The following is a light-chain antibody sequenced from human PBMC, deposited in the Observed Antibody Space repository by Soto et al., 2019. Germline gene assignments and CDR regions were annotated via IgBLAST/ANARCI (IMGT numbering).Light chain of an antibody. J-gene: IGKJ5*01. CDR2: DAS. CDR3: QQRSNWPPIT. Sequence: EIVLTQSPGTLSLSPGERATLSCRAIQSVSSSYLAWYQQKPGQAPRLLIYDASNRATGIPARFSGSGSGTDFTLTISSLGPEDFAVYYCQQRSNWPPITFGQGTRLEIK. V-gene: IGKV3D-20*02. CDR1: QSVSSSY.